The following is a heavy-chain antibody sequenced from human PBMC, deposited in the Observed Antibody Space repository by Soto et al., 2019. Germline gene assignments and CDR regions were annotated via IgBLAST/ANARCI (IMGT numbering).Heavy chain of an antibody. V-gene: IGHV1-3*01. CDR1: GYTFTSYA. D-gene: IGHD3-22*01. J-gene: IGHJ6*02. CDR2: INAGNGNT. Sequence: ASVKVSCKASGYTFTSYAMHWVRQAPGHRLEWMGWINAGNGNTKYSQKFQGRVTITRDTSASTAYMELSSLRSEDTAVYYCARGYYYDSSGSNYYYYYGMDVWGQGTTVTVSS. CDR3: ARGYYYDSSGSNYYYYYGMDV.